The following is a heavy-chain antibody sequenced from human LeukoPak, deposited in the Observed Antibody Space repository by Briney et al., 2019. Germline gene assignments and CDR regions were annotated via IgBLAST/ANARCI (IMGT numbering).Heavy chain of an antibody. CDR1: GGSISSYY. Sequence: PSETLSLTCTVSGGSISSYYWSWIRQPPGEGLEWIGYIYYSGSTNYNPSLKSRVTISVDTSKNQFSLKLSSVTAADTAVYYCAREGYYDSSGYNWFDPWGQGTLVTVSS. CDR3: AREGYYDSSGYNWFDP. CDR2: IYYSGST. J-gene: IGHJ5*02. V-gene: IGHV4-59*01. D-gene: IGHD3-22*01.